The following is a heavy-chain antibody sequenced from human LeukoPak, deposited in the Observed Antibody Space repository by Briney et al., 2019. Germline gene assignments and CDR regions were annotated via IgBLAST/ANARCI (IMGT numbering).Heavy chain of an antibody. CDR3: ARVRGYCSSTSCRYDAFDI. D-gene: IGHD2-2*03. V-gene: IGHV1-18*01. CDR2: ISGYNGNT. J-gene: IGHJ3*02. CDR1: GYTFTGNG. Sequence: ASVKVSCTASGYTFTGNGITWVRQAPGQGLEWLGWISGYNGNTVYAQMFQGRVTMTTDTSTSTAYMELRSLRSDDTAVYYCARVRGYCSSTSCRYDAFDIWGQGTMVTVSS.